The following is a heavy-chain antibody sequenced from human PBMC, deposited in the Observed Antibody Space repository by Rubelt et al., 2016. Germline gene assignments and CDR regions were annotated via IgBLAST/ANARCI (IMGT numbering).Heavy chain of an antibody. CDR2: ISYDGSNK. V-gene: IGHV3-30*18. D-gene: IGHD6-13*01. Sequence: QVQLVESGGGVVQPGRSLRLSCAASGFTFSSYGMHWVRQAPGKGLEWVAVISYDGSNKYYADSVKGRFTISRDNSRNTLYLQMNSLRAEDTAVYYCAKGHSNLDYWGQGTLVTVSS. CDR1: GFTFSSYG. CDR3: AKGHSNLDY. J-gene: IGHJ4*02.